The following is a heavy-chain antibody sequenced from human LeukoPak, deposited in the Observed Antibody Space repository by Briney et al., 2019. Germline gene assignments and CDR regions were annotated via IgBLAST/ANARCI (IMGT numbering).Heavy chain of an antibody. CDR2: ISYSGST. J-gene: IGHJ4*02. V-gene: IGHV4-59*01. CDR3: ARVPRSSGTYWLDPYYFDY. D-gene: IGHD1-26*01. CDR1: GASINNCY. Sequence: SGTLSLTCTVSGASINNCYWSWIRQPPGKGLEWIGYISYSGSTNSNPSLKSRVTISIDTSTKQFFLRLSYVTAADTAVYYCARVPRSSGTYWLDPYYFDYWGQGTLLTVSS.